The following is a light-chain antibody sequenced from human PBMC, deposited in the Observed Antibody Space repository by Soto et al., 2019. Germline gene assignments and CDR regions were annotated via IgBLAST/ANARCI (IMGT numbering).Light chain of an antibody. V-gene: IGKV2-30*01. CDR3: MQGTHWPPIT. Sequence: DVVLTQSPLYLPVTLGQPASISCRSTQSLVYSDGYIYLNWFQQRPGQFPRRLIYKVSNRDSGVPVRFSGSGSGTDFTLKISRVEAEDVGVYYCMQGTHWPPITFGQVTRLEIK. J-gene: IGKJ5*01. CDR2: KVS. CDR1: QSLVYSDGYIY.